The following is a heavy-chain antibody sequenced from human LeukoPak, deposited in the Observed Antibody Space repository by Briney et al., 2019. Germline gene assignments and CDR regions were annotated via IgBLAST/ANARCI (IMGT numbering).Heavy chain of an antibody. D-gene: IGHD5-18*01. CDR2: IYSGGGT. V-gene: IGHV3-53*01. Sequence: PGGPLRLSCAASGFTVSSNYMSWVRQAPGKGLEWVSVIYSGGGTYYADSVKGRFTISRDNSKNTLYLRMNSLRAEDTAVYYCARDLGRGYSYGYTVEDYYYYGMDVWGQGTTVTVSS. CDR1: GFTVSSNY. J-gene: IGHJ6*02. CDR3: ARDLGRGYSYGYTVEDYYYYGMDV.